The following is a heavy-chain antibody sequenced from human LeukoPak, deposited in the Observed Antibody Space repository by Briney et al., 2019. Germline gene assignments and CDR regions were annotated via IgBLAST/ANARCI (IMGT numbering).Heavy chain of an antibody. CDR1: GYTFTSYD. J-gene: IGHJ5*02. V-gene: IGHV1-8*01. Sequence: ASVKVSCKASGYTFTSYDINWVRQATGQGLEWMGWMNPNSGNTGYAQKFQGRVTMTRNTSISTAYMELNSPRSEDTAVYYCARVEKHQLPPFLYSWFDPWGQGTLVTVSS. CDR3: ARVEKHQLPPFLYSWFDP. D-gene: IGHD2-2*01. CDR2: MNPNSGNT.